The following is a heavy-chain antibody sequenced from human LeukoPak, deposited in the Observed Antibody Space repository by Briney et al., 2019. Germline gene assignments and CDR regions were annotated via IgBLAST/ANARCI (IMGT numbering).Heavy chain of an antibody. V-gene: IGHV4-39*01. Sequence: SETLSLTCTVSGGSISSSSYYWGWIRQPPGKGLEWIGSIYYSGSTYYNPSLKSRVTISVDTSKNQFSLKLSSVTAADTAVYYCVIAAQIMFDYWGQGTLVTVSS. CDR3: VIAAQIMFDY. CDR1: GGSISSSSYY. D-gene: IGHD6-13*01. J-gene: IGHJ4*02. CDR2: IYYSGST.